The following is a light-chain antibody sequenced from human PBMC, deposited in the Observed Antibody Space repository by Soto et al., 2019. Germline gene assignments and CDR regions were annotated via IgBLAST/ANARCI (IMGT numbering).Light chain of an antibody. CDR3: SSYTGSTTVM. CDR1: SSDVGGYDH. V-gene: IGLV2-14*01. J-gene: IGLJ3*02. Sequence: QSVLTQPASVSGSPGQSITISCTGTSSDVGGYDHVSRYQQHPGKAPKLMIYEVSNRPSGVSNRFSGSKSGNTASLTISGLQAEDEADYYCSSYTGSTTVMFXGGTKVTVL. CDR2: EVS.